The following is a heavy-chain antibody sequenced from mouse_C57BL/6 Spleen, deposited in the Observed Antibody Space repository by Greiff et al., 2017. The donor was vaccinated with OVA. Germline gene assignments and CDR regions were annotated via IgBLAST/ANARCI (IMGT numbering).Heavy chain of an antibody. CDR1: GYTFTDYY. Sequence: VQLKESGAELVRPGASVKLSCKASGYTFTDYYINWVKQRPGQGLEWIARIYPGSGNTYYNEKFKGKAPLTAEKSSSTAYMQLSSLTAEDSAVYVGARGGYYDDDDDAMDYWGQGTSVTVSS. CDR3: ARGGYYDDDDDAMDY. CDR2: IYPGSGNT. D-gene: IGHD2-4*01. J-gene: IGHJ4*01. V-gene: IGHV1-76*01.